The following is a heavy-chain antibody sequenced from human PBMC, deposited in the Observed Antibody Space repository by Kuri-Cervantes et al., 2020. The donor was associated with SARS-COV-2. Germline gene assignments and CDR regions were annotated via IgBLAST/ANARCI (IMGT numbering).Heavy chain of an antibody. V-gene: IGHV1-69*06. CDR1: GYTFLGYY. CDR2: IIPIFGTA. Sequence: SVKVSCKTSGYTFLGYYIHWVRQAPGQGLEWMGGIIPIFGTANYAQKFQGRVTITADKSTSTAYMELSSLRSEDTAVYYRARGWHSSGWSFDYWGQGTLVTVSS. J-gene: IGHJ4*02. D-gene: IGHD6-19*01. CDR3: ARGWHSSGWSFDY.